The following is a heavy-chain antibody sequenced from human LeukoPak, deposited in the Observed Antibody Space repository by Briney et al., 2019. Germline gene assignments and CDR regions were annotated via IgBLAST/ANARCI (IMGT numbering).Heavy chain of an antibody. CDR2: IYYSGST. CDR1: GGSISSYY. CDR3: ARGLADYDNWFHP. D-gene: IGHD3-22*01. Sequence: SETLSLTCTVSGGSISSYYWSWIRPPPGKGLEWIGYIYYSGSTNYNPSLKSRVTISVDTSKNQFSLKLSSVTAADTAVYYCARGLADYDNWFHPWGQGTLVTVSS. J-gene: IGHJ5*02. V-gene: IGHV4-59*08.